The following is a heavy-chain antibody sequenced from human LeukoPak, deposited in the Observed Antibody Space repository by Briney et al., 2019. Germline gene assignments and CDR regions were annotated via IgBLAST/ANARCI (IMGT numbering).Heavy chain of an antibody. V-gene: IGHV3-30*04. J-gene: IGHJ1*01. D-gene: IGHD2-2*01. Sequence: LPGRSLRLSCAASGFTFSSYAMHRVRQAPGKGLEWVAVISYDGSNKYYADSVKGRFTISRDNSKNTLYLQMNSLRAEDTAVYYCARGRGWYCSSTSCQRFAEYFQHWGQGTLVTVSS. CDR3: ARGRGWYCSSTSCQRFAEYFQH. CDR2: ISYDGSNK. CDR1: GFTFSSYA.